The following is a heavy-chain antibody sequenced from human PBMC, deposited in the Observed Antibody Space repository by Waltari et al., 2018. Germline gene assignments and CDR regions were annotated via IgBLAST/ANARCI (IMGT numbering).Heavy chain of an antibody. CDR1: GGSFSDYY. J-gene: IGHJ4*02. CDR2: IHHSGNT. V-gene: IGHV4-34*02. Sequence: QVQLQQWGAGLLKPSETLSLTCDVYGGSFSDYYWSWIRQPPGKGLEWIGEIHHSGNTNYNPALKTRFFVSIDTSKDQFSLKLTSVAAAETAVYYCARLVVVRSAVGAYYFDYWGQGTLVTVSS. D-gene: IGHD1-26*01. CDR3: ARLVVVRSAVGAYYFDY.